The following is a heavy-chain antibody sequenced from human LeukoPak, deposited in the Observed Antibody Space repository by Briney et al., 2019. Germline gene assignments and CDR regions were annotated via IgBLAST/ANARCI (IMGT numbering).Heavy chain of an antibody. V-gene: IGHV3-23*01. D-gene: IGHD2-8*01. CDR3: AKQSYARSLGE. Sequence: GGSLRLSCAASGFTFSGFAMSWVRRTPGKGLEWVSGISGSGDNTLYADSVKGRFTISRDNSKNTLYLQMSSLRVEDTAVYYCAKQSYARSLGEGGPGTLVSVSS. CDR2: ISGSGDNT. CDR1: GFTFSGFA. J-gene: IGHJ4*02.